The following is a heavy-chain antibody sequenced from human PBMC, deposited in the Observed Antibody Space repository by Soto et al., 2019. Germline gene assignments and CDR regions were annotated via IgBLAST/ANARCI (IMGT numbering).Heavy chain of an antibody. J-gene: IGHJ6*02. CDR3: ARHYKKTGDFDYYYGMDV. CDR2: IYYSGST. CDR1: GLSLSSGYYY. D-gene: IGHD7-27*01. V-gene: IGHV4-30-4*01. Sequence: SETLSLTCTVSGLSLSSGYYYLSWIRPPPGKGLEWIGYIYYSGSTYYNPSLESRVTISIDTSKNQFSLKLNSLTAADTAVYYCARHYKKTGDFDYYYGMDVWGQGTTVTVSS.